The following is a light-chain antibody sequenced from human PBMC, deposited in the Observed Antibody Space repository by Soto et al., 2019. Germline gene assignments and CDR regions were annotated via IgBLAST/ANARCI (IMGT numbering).Light chain of an antibody. V-gene: IGLV2-23*01. J-gene: IGLJ1*01. CDR3: CSYACTSSYE. CDR2: EDS. Sequence: QRVLTQPGSGAGSPGQSITISCNGTSSDVGRYNLVSWYQQHPGKAPKLIIHEDSKRSSGLSNRFSGSKSGNTASLTISGRQAEDEADYSSCSYACTSSYEFGNGTKVT. CDR1: SSDVGRYNL.